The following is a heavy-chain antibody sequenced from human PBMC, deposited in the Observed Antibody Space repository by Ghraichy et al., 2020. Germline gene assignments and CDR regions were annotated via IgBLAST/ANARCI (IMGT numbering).Heavy chain of an antibody. V-gene: IGHV4-38-2*02. Sequence: ESLNISCAVSGYSISSGYYWGWIRQPPGKGLEWIGSIYHSVSTYYNPSLKSRVTISVDTSKNQFSLKLSSVTAADTAVYYCARDWISGALGDYPDSYYYGMDVWGQGTTVTVSS. CDR1: GYSISSGYY. D-gene: IGHD4-17*01. J-gene: IGHJ6*02. CDR3: ARDWISGALGDYPDSYYYGMDV. CDR2: IYHSVST.